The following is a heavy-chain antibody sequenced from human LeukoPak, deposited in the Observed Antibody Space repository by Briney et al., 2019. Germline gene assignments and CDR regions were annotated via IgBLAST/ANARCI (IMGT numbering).Heavy chain of an antibody. CDR3: ARDKIVGATYFDY. CDR1: GFTFISFW. V-gene: IGHV3-7*01. Sequence: GGSLRLSCAVSGFTFISFWMSWVPQAPGKGLGWVVNIKQDGGEKFFVDSVKGRFTITRDNAKNSLYLQMNSLRAEDTAVYYCARDKIVGATYFDYWGQGTLVTVSS. J-gene: IGHJ4*02. D-gene: IGHD1-26*01. CDR2: IKQDGGEK.